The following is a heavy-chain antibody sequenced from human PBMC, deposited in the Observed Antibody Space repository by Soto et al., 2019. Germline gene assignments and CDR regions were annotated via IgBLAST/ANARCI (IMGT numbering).Heavy chain of an antibody. J-gene: IGHJ6*02. CDR2: ISGSGGST. CDR1: GFTFSSYA. D-gene: IGHD2-2*01. V-gene: IGHV3-23*01. Sequence: EVQLLESGGGLVQPGGSLRLSCAASGFTFSSYAMSWVRQAPGKGLEWVSAISGSGGSTYYADSVKGRFTISRDNSKNTLYLQMNSLRAEDTAVYYCAKGTKVVPAAMCYYGMDVWGQGTTVTVSS. CDR3: AKGTKVVPAAMCYYGMDV.